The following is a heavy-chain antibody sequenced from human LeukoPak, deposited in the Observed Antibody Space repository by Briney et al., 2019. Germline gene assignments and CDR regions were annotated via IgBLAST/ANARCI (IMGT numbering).Heavy chain of an antibody. CDR1: GFTFSNCW. J-gene: IGHJ4*02. D-gene: IGHD3-22*01. V-gene: IGHV3-74*01. CDR2: IESDGSRT. CDR3: ARDLMAYYYDSSGLFDY. Sequence: PGGSLRLSCAASGFTFSNCWMHWVRQAPGKGLEWVSRIESDGSRTRYADSVKGRFTISRDNAKNTLDLQMNSLRAEDTAVYYCARDLMAYYYDSSGLFDYWGQGTLVTVSS.